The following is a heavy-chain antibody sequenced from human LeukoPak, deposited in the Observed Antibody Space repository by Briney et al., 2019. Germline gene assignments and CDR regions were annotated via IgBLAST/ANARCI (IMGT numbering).Heavy chain of an antibody. CDR2: ISSSGSTI. CDR1: GFTFSSYE. CDR3: ARLAGSGRRDYYYGKDV. Sequence: GGSLRLSCAASGFTFSSYEMNWVRQAPGKGLEWVSYISSSGSTIYYADSVKGRFTISRDNAKNSLYLQMNSLRAEDTAVYYCARLAGSGRRDYYYGKDVWGKGTTVTVSS. J-gene: IGHJ6*04. V-gene: IGHV3-48*03. D-gene: IGHD3-10*01.